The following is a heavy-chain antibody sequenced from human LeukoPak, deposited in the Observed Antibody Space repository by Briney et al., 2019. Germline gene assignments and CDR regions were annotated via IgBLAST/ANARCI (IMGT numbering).Heavy chain of an antibody. CDR1: GLIFSIYS. D-gene: IGHD6-6*01. Sequence: GRSLRLSCAASGLIFSIYSMNCVRQAAGRGLGWVSSIISSSSYIYYADSVKGRFTISRDNAKNSMYLQMNSLRAEDTAVYYCAREGYSSSGVYYGMDVWGQGTTVTVSS. CDR3: AREGYSSSGVYYGMDV. CDR2: IISSSSYI. J-gene: IGHJ6*02. V-gene: IGHV3-21*01.